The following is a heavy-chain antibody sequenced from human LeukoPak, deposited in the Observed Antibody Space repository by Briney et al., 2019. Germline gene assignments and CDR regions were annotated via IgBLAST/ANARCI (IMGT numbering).Heavy chain of an antibody. D-gene: IGHD2-8*01. Sequence: GSLRLSCAASGFTFSSYAMSWIRQPPGKGLEWIGEINHSGSTNYNPSLKSRVTISVDTSKNQFSLKLSSVTAADTAVYYCARSRLMDYWGQGTLVTVSS. CDR1: GFTFSSYA. CDR2: INHSGST. V-gene: IGHV4-34*01. CDR3: ARSRLMDY. J-gene: IGHJ4*02.